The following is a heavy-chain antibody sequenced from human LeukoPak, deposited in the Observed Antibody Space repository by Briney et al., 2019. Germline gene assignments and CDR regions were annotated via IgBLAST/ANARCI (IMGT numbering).Heavy chain of an antibody. Sequence: ASVTVSCKVSGYTFTGYYTHWVRQAPGQGLEWMGRINPNSGGTNYAQKFQGRVTMTRDTSITTAYMEVSRLRSDDTAVYYCASGARTNHYDGSGYYFDYWGQGTLVTVSS. CDR3: ASGARTNHYDGSGYYFDY. V-gene: IGHV1-2*06. CDR1: GYTFTGYY. J-gene: IGHJ4*02. D-gene: IGHD3-22*01. CDR2: INPNSGGT.